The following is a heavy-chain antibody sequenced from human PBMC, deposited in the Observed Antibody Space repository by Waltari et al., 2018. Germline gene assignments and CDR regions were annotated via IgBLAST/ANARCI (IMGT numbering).Heavy chain of an antibody. CDR1: GYLFISSW. CDR3: ARQKYCSGASCYTEGDAFEV. CDR2: IYPSDSDT. V-gene: IGHV5-51*01. D-gene: IGHD2-2*02. Sequence: EVQLVQSGAEVKKPGESLTNSCEASGYLFISSWLGGVRQMPGKGLEWMGIIYPSDSDTKYSPSFQGQVTISVDKSISTAYLQWSSLKASDTAIYYCARQKYCSGASCYTEGDAFEVWGQGTMVTVSS. J-gene: IGHJ3*01.